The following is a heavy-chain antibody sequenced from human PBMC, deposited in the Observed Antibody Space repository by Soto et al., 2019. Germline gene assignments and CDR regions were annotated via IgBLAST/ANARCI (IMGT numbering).Heavy chain of an antibody. CDR3: AREYSSSSQYLYFHV. Sequence: QVQRVQSGAEVKKPGSSVKVSCKVSGGIFSSYAIGWVRQAPGQGLEWMAGIIPITGTTNHAQKFQGRVTVTADESTTTVYMELSRLTAEDTAVYYCAREYSSSSQYLYFHVWGRGTLVTVSS. D-gene: IGHD6-6*01. CDR1: GGIFSSYA. CDR2: IIPITGTT. V-gene: IGHV1-69*01. J-gene: IGHJ2*01.